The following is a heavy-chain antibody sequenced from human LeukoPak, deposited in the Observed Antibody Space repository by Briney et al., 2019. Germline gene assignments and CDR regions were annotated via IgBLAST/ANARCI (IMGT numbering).Heavy chain of an antibody. CDR1: GFTFSSYA. Sequence: SGGSLRLSCAGSGFTFSSYAMSWVRQAPGKGLEGGSGISSGGGSTYYADSVRGRFTISRDNSKNTLYLQMNSLRAEDTAVYYCAKDQYYYDSSGSKSKWGQGTLVTVSS. CDR3: AKDQYYYDSSGSKSK. V-gene: IGHV3-23*01. CDR2: ISSGGGST. J-gene: IGHJ4*02. D-gene: IGHD3-22*01.